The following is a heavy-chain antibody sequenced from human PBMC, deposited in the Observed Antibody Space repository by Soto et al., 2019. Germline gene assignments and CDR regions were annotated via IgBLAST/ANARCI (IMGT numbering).Heavy chain of an antibody. V-gene: IGHV3-21*01. J-gene: IGHJ4*02. Sequence: PGGSLRLSCAASGFTFSIYAMSWVRQAPGKGLEWVSAISGSSSYIYYADSVKGRFTISRDNAKNSLYLQMNSLRAEDTAVYYCAAGVGMVLYWGQGTLVTVSS. CDR1: GFTFSIYA. D-gene: IGHD3-10*01. CDR3: AAGVGMVLY. CDR2: ISGSSSYI.